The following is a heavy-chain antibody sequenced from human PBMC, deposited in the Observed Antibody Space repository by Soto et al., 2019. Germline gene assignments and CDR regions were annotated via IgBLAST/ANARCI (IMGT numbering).Heavy chain of an antibody. V-gene: IGHV3-23*01. Sequence: GGSLRLSCEASGFTFSTSAMSWVCHAPGKGLGWVSTISDSGSTYYADSVKGRFTISRDNSKNTLYLQMNSLRAEDTAIYYCAKVWGEDGYCTRTSCLYYFHHWGQGVLVTVSS. D-gene: IGHD2-2*03. CDR1: GFTFSTSA. J-gene: IGHJ4*02. CDR3: AKVWGEDGYCTRTSCLYYFHH. CDR2: ISDSGST.